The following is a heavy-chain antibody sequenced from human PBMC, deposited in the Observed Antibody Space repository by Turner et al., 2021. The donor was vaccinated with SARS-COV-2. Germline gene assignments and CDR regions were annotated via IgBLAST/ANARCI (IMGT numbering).Heavy chain of an antibody. V-gene: IGHV4-39*02. CDR2: MYYSGSN. CDR3: AGERRITMVRGVITYYYGMDV. CDR1: GGSIRSSSYY. J-gene: IGHJ6*02. D-gene: IGHD3-10*01. Sequence: QLQLQESVPGLVKPSETLSLTCTVSGGSIRSSSYYWGWIRQPPGKGREWIGSMYYSGSNYYNPSLKSRVTISVDTSKNQFSMKLSSVTAADTAVYYCAGERRITMVRGVITYYYGMDVWGQGTTVTVSS.